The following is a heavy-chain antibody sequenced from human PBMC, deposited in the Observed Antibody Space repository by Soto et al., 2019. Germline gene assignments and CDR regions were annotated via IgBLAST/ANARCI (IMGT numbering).Heavy chain of an antibody. CDR3: ARRGHLSSGWRNYWFFDL. CDR2: INHYGNT. CDR1: GGSFSEYY. V-gene: IGHV4-34*01. J-gene: IGHJ2*01. Sequence: SETLSLTCAVSGGSFSEYYWSWIRQPPGRGLEWIGEINHYGNTNYNPSLKSRLTISVDTSKNQVSLNLSSVTAADTAVYYCARRGHLSSGWRNYWFFDLWGRGTLVTVSS. D-gene: IGHD6-19*01.